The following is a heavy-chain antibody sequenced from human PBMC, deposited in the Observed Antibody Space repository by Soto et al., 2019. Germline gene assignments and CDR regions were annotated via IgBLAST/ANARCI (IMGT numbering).Heavy chain of an antibody. CDR3: ARRLGKSNTVTGLYYYGMDV. D-gene: IGHD4-17*01. CDR1: GYSFSSYW. J-gene: IGHJ6*02. CDR2: IYPGDSDT. V-gene: IGHV5-51*01. Sequence: GESLKISCKGSGYSFSSYWIGWVRQMPGKGLEWMGIIYPGDSDTRNSPSFQGQVTISADKSISTAYLQWSSLKASDTAMYYCARRLGKSNTVTGLYYYGMDVCGQGTTVTVSS.